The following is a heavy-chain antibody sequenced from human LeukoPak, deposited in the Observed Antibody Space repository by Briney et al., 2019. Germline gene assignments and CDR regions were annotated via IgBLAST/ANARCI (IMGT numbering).Heavy chain of an antibody. D-gene: IGHD4-17*01. CDR2: IYANGDA. J-gene: IGHJ4*02. V-gene: IGHV3-66*01. Sequence: PGGSLRLSCAASGFSVSSNYMSWVRQAPGKGLEWVSVIYANGDAYYADSLQGRFTISRDNSKNTLYLQMNSLRAEDTAVYYCASAYYGDYGNYWGQGTLVTVSP. CDR3: ASAYYGDYGNY. CDR1: GFSVSSNY.